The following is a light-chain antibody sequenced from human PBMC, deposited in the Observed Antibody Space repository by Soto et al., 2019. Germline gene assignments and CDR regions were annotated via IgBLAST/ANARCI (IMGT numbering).Light chain of an antibody. Sequence: QSALTQPASVSGSPGQSITISCTGTSSDVGGYNYVSWYQQHPGKAPKLMIYDVSNRPSGVSNRFSGSKSGNTAALTISGRKAEDEADYYCSSYTGSSTLMVFGGGTKLTVL. V-gene: IGLV2-14*01. CDR1: SSDVGGYNY. CDR3: SSYTGSSTLMV. CDR2: DVS. J-gene: IGLJ2*01.